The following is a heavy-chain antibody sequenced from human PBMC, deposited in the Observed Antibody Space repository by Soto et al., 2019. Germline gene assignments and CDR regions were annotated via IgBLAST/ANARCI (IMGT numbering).Heavy chain of an antibody. D-gene: IGHD3-3*02. J-gene: IGHJ4*02. V-gene: IGHV4-59*01. CDR2: IYYSGST. CDR1: GGSISSYY. CDR3: ASSGHFWGKFDY. Sequence: PSETLSLTCTVSGGSISSYYWSWIRQPPGKGLEWIGYIYYSGSTNYNPSLKSRVTISVDTSKNQFSLKLSSVTAADTAVYYCASSGHFWGKFDYWGQGTLVTVSS.